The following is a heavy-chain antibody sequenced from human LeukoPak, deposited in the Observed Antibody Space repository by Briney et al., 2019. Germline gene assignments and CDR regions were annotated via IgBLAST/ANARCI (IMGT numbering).Heavy chain of an antibody. CDR2: ISYDGSNK. V-gene: IGHV3-30*04. J-gene: IGHJ6*03. D-gene: IGHD3-9*01. CDR3: ARASMGSYYDILTAKGGYYYYYYMDV. CDR1: GFTFSSYA. Sequence: GRSLRLSCAASGFTFSSYAMHWVRQAPGKGLEWVAVISYDGSNKYYADSVKGRFTISRDNSKNTLYLQMNSLRAADTAVYYCARASMGSYYDILTAKGGYYYYYYMDVWGKGTTVTISS.